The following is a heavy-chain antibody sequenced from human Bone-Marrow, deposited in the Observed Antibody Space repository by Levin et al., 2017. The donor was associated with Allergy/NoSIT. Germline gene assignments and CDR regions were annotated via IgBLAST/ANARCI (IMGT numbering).Heavy chain of an antibody. CDR3: VTDSDLGATGEN. J-gene: IGHJ4*02. CDR2: LKGDGSTK. D-gene: IGHD1-26*01. V-gene: IGHV3-7*01. Sequence: GGSLRLSCAASGFTFSSSWMSWVRQAPGKGLEWVANLKGDGSTKDYLDSVKGRFTISRDNAKNSLFLQMNSLRAEDTAIYYCVTDSDLGATGENWGRGTLVTVSS. CDR1: GFTFSSSW.